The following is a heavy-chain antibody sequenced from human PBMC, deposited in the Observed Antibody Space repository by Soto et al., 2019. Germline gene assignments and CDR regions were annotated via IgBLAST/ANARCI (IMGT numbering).Heavy chain of an antibody. J-gene: IGHJ4*02. Sequence: EGSLRLSCAASGFIFNTYAMSWVRQAPGKGLEWVSGTTATGGTTNHADSVKGRFTISRDNSKNTLYLQMSSLKAEDTAVYYCAKAVYGSGTGYFDYWGQGTPVTSPQ. V-gene: IGHV3-23*01. CDR2: TTATGGTT. CDR1: GFIFNTYA. CDR3: AKAVYGSGTGYFDY. D-gene: IGHD3-10*01.